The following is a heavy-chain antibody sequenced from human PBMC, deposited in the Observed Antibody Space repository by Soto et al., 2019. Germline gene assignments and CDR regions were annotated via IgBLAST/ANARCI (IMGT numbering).Heavy chain of an antibody. Sequence: ASVKVSCKASGYTFTGYYMHWVRQAPGQGLEWMGWINPNSGGTNYAQKFQGRVTMTRDTSISTAYMELSRLRVEDTAVYYCAKTITTYSGDSRGRGALVDYWGQGTLVTVSS. D-gene: IGHD3-22*01. CDR2: INPNSGGT. CDR1: GYTFTGYY. V-gene: IGHV1-2*02. J-gene: IGHJ4*02. CDR3: AKTITTYSGDSRGRGALVDY.